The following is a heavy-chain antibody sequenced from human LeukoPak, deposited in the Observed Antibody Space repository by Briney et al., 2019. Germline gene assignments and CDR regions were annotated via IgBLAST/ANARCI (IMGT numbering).Heavy chain of an antibody. J-gene: IGHJ4*02. CDR3: TRETSSRYFDF. CDR1: GGTFSSYA. Sequence: ASVKVSCKASGGTFSSYAISWVRQATGQGLEWMGWMNPNSGRTGYAQKFQDRISITRNTSISTAYMELTSLASEDTGVYYCTRETSSRYFDFWGQGTLVTVSS. V-gene: IGHV1-8*03. CDR2: MNPNSGRT.